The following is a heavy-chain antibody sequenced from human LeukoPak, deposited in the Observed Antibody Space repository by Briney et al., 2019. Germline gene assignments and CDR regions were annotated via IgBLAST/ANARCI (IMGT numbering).Heavy chain of an antibody. V-gene: IGHV1-69*13. J-gene: IGHJ4*02. CDR3: AVPNPQYYYDSSGYYYNFDY. CDR1: GYSFTNYA. CDR2: IIPIFGTA. Sequence: GASVKVSCKASGYSFTNYAMNWVRQAPGQGLEWMGGIIPIFGTANYAQKFQGRVTITADESTSTAYMELSSLRSEDTAVYYCAVPNPQYYYDSSGYYYNFDYWGQGTLVTVSS. D-gene: IGHD3-22*01.